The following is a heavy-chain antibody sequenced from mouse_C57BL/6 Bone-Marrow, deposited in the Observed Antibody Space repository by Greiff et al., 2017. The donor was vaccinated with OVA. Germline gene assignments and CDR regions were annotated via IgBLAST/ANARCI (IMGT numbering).Heavy chain of an antibody. J-gene: IGHJ1*03. D-gene: IGHD1-1*01. Sequence: EVKVVESGGGLVKPGGSLKLSCAASGFTFSSYAMSWVRQTPEKRLEWVATISDGGSYTYYPDNVKGRFTISRDNAKNNLYLQMSHLKSEDTAMYYCARDFTTVVNWYFDVWGTGTTVTVSS. V-gene: IGHV5-4*01. CDR2: ISDGGSYT. CDR3: ARDFTTVVNWYFDV. CDR1: GFTFSSYA.